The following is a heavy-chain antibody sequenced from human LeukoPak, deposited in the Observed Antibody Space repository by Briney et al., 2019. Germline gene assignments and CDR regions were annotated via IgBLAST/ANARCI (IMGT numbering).Heavy chain of an antibody. CDR3: ATLEILLNY. CDR1: GYTFTDYY. V-gene: IGHV1-2*02. CDR2: INPNSGGT. Sequence: ASVKVSCKASGYTFTDYYINWVRQAPGQGLEWMGWINPNSGGTNYAQKFQGRVTMTRDTSIGTAYMELSSLRSDDTAVYYCATLEILLNYWGQGTLVTVSS. D-gene: IGHD2/OR15-2a*01. J-gene: IGHJ4*02.